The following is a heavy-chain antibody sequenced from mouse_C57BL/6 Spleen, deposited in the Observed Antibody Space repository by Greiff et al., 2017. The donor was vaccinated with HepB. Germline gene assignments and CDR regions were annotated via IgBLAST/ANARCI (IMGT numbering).Heavy chain of an antibody. CDR2: IYPGSGST. CDR3: ARGPAYYSSHWDY. Sequence: VQLQQPGAELVKPGASVKMSCKASGYTFTSYWITWVKQRPGQGLEWIGDIYPGSGSTNYNEKFKSKATLTVDTSSSTAYMQLSSLTSEDSAVYYCARGPAYYSSHWDYWGQGTTLTVSS. V-gene: IGHV1-55*01. D-gene: IGHD2-12*01. J-gene: IGHJ2*01. CDR1: GYTFTSYW.